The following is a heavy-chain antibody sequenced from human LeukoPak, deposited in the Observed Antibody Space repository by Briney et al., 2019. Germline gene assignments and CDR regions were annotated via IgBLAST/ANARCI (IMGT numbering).Heavy chain of an antibody. CDR3: ARSTGSGPTGYYFDY. V-gene: IGHV1-69*04. Sequence: SVKVSCKASGGAFSSYAISWVRQAPGQGLEWMGRIITILGIANYAQKFQGRVTITADKSTSTAYMELSSLRSENTAVYYCARSTGSGPTGYYFDYWGQGTLVTVSS. J-gene: IGHJ4*02. CDR2: IITILGIA. CDR1: GGAFSSYA. D-gene: IGHD3-10*01.